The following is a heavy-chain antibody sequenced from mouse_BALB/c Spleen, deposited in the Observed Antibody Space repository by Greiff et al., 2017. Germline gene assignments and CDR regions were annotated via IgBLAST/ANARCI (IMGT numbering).Heavy chain of an antibody. D-gene: IGHD1-1*01. J-gene: IGHJ1*01. CDR1: GFSLTDYG. V-gene: IGHV2-6-5*01. CDR2: IWGGGST. CDR3: AKHDYYGRSPYWYFDV. Sequence: VKLVESGPGLVAPSQSLSITCTVSGFSLTDYGVSWIRQPPGKGLEWLGVIWGGGSTYYNSALKSRLSISKDNSKSQVFLKMNSLQTDDTAMYYCAKHDYYGRSPYWYFDVWGAGTTVNVSS.